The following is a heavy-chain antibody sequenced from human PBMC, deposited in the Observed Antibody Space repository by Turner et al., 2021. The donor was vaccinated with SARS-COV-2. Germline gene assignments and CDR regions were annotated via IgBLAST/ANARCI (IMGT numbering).Heavy chain of an antibody. CDR1: GFTCSSYW. J-gene: IGHJ4*02. Sequence: EVQLVESGGDLVQPGGSLRLSCAASGFTCSSYWMNWVRQAPGKGLEWVATIKQDASEKYYADSVKGRFTIFRDNANNSLFLHMNSLRAEDTAVYYCARGRSLEDYWGQGTLITVSS. D-gene: IGHD3-3*01. V-gene: IGHV3-7*03. CDR2: IKQDASEK. CDR3: ARGRSLEDY.